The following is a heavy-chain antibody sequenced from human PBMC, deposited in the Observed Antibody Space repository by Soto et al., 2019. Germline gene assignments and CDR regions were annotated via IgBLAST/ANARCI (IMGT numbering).Heavy chain of an antibody. V-gene: IGHV4-31*03. CDR3: ARDQALAPTVWGY. CDR1: GDSIGSGGHY. J-gene: IGHJ4*02. D-gene: IGHD7-27*01. CDR2: YSGST. Sequence: SETLSLTCSVSGDSIGSGGHYWNWIRQHPEKGLEWIGYYSGSTHYNPSLRSRLRISLDTSKNQFFLRLTSVTAADTARYYCARDQALAPTVWGYWGQG.